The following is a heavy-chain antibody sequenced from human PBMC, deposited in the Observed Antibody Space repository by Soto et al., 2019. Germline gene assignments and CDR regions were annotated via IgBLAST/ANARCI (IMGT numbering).Heavy chain of an antibody. D-gene: IGHD4-17*01. J-gene: IGHJ6*02. CDR3: ASHDYAHYGIDV. CDR2: IYYSGST. CDR1: GGSISSSSYY. V-gene: IGHV4-39*01. Sequence: SETLSLTCTVSGGSISSSSYYWGWIRQPPGKGLEWIGSIYYSGSTYYNPSLKSRVTISVDTSKNQFSLKLSSVTAADTAVYYCASHDYAHYGIDVWGQCTSVT.